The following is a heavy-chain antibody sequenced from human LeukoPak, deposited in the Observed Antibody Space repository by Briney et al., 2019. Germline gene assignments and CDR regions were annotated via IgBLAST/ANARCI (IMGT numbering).Heavy chain of an antibody. Sequence: GESLKISCKGSGYRFTNYWIGWVRQMPGKGLEWMGIIYPGDSDTRYGPSFQGQVTISADKSISTAYLQWSSLKASDTAMYYCARHRGYYNLDFDLWGRGTLVTVSS. D-gene: IGHD5-24*01. V-gene: IGHV5-51*01. CDR1: GYRFTNYW. J-gene: IGHJ2*01. CDR2: IYPGDSDT. CDR3: ARHRGYYNLDFDL.